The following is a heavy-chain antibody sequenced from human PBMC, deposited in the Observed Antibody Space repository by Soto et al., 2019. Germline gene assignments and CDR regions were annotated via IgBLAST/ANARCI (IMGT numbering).Heavy chain of an antibody. V-gene: IGHV1-24*01. CDR1: GYTLTELS. D-gene: IGHD3-9*01. Sequence: ASVKVSCKVSGYTLTELSMHWVRQAPGKGLEWMGGFDPEDGETIYAQKFQGRVTMTEDTSTDTAYMEMSSLRSEDTAVYYCAREYYDLLTGSRYYYYGMDVWGQGTTVTVSS. J-gene: IGHJ6*02. CDR2: FDPEDGET. CDR3: AREYYDLLTGSRYYYYGMDV.